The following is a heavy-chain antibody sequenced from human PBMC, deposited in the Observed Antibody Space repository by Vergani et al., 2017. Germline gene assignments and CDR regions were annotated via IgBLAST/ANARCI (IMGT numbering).Heavy chain of an antibody. Sequence: EVQLVESGGGLVQPGGSLRLSCAASGFTFSSYWMSWVRQARGKGLGWVANIKQDGSEKYYVDSVKGRFTISRANAKNSLYLQMNSLRAEDTAVYYCARDSVYYYYYMDVGGKGTTVTVYS. CDR2: IKQDGSEK. CDR3: ARDSVYYYYYMDV. J-gene: IGHJ6*03. V-gene: IGHV3-7*01. CDR1: GFTFSSYW.